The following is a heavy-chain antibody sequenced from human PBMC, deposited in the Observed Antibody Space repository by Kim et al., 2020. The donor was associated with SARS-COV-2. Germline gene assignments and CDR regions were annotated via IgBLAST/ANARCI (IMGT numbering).Heavy chain of an antibody. V-gene: IGHV3-15*01. D-gene: IGHD2-2*01. CDR3: TTGWRSSTSCYDY. CDR1: GFTFNHAW. J-gene: IGHJ4*02. CDR2: IKTKTDGGTT. Sequence: GGSLRLSCAASGFTFNHAWMTWVRQAPGKGLEWVGRIKTKTDGGTTDYAAPVRGRFTISRDDSKNTLYLQMNSLKTEDTAVYYCTTGWRSSTSCYDYWGQGTLVTVSS.